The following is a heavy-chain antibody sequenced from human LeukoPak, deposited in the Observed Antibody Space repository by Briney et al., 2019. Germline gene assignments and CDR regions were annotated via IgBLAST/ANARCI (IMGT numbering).Heavy chain of an antibody. D-gene: IGHD6-13*01. CDR3: ASGVAAAEYYFDY. CDR2: ISSSSSYI. J-gene: IGHJ4*02. Sequence: PGGSLRLSCAASGFTFSSYSMNWVRQAPGKGLEWVSSISSSSSYIYYADSVKGRFTISRDNAKNSLYLQMNSLRAEDTAVYYCASGVAAAEYYFDYWGQGTLVTVSS. V-gene: IGHV3-21*01. CDR1: GFTFSSYS.